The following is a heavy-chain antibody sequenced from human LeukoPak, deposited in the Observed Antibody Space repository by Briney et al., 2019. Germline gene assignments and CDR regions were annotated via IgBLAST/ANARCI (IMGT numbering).Heavy chain of an antibody. D-gene: IGHD6-13*01. CDR2: IYTSGST. CDR1: GGSISSGSYY. J-gene: IGHJ6*02. Sequence: SQTLSLTCTVSGGSISSGSYYWSWLRQPAGKGLEWIGRIYTSGSTNYNPSLKSRVTISVDTSKNQFSLKLSSVTAADTAVYYCATRYSSSWDYYYYYGMDVWGQGTTVTVSS. CDR3: ATRYSSSWDYYYYYGMDV. V-gene: IGHV4-61*02.